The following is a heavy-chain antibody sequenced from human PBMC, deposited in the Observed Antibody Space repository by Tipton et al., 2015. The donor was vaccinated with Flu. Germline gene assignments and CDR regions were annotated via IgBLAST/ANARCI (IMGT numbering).Heavy chain of an antibody. CDR2: IYCSGST. CDR3: ARLSMVQGDLDY. V-gene: IGHV4-59*08. CDR1: GGSISSYY. D-gene: IGHD3-10*01. Sequence: TLSLTCTVSGGSISSYYWSWIRQPPGKGLEWIGYIYCSGSTNYNPSLKSRVTISVDTSKNQFSLKLSSVTAADTAVYYCARLSMVQGDLDYWGQGTLVTVSS. J-gene: IGHJ4*02.